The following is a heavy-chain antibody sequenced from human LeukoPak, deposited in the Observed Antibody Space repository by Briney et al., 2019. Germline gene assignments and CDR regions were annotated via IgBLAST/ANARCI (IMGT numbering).Heavy chain of an antibody. D-gene: IGHD3-3*01. CDR2: IKSKTDGGTT. CDR3: TTDYDFWSGPPPGWFDP. V-gene: IGHV3-15*01. J-gene: IGHJ5*02. Sequence: GGSLRLSCVVSGFTVSNAWMSWVRQAPGKGLEWVGRIKSKTDGGTTDYAAPVKGRFTISRDDSKNTLYLQMNSLKTEDTAVYYCTTDYDFWSGPPPGWFDPWGQGTLVTVSS. CDR1: GFTVSNAW.